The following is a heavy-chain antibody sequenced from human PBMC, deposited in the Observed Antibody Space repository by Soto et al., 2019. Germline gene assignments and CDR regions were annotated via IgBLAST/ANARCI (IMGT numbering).Heavy chain of an antibody. CDR2: IIPIFGTA. D-gene: IGHD6-13*01. CDR3: ARMAAAGTSFWFDP. CDR1: GGTFSSYA. J-gene: IGHJ5*02. V-gene: IGHV1-69*13. Sequence: TVKVSCKASGGTFSSYAISCVRQAPRQGLEWMGGIIPIFGTANYAQKFQGRVTITADESTSTAYMELSSLRSEDTAVYYCARMAAAGTSFWFDPWGQGTLVTVSS.